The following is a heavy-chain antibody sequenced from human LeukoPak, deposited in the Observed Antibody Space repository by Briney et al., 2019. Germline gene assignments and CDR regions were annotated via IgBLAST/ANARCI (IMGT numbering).Heavy chain of an antibody. J-gene: IGHJ4*02. Sequence: GGSLRLSCAVSGITLSNYGMSWVRQAPGKGLEWVAGLSGSGGGTNYADSVQGRFTISRDNPKNTLYLRMNSLRAEDTAVYFCAKRGVVIRVFLVGFHKEAYYFDSWGQGALVTVSS. CDR2: LSGSGGGT. V-gene: IGHV3-23*01. CDR1: GITLSNYG. CDR3: AKRGVVIRVFLVGFHKEAYYFDS. D-gene: IGHD3-10*01.